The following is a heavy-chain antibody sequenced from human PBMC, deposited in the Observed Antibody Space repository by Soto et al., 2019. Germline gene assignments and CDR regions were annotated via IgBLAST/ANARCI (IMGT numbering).Heavy chain of an antibody. Sequence: PGGSLRLSCAASGFTFSSYGMHWVRQAPGKGLEWVAAIWYDGSNKYYADSVKGRFTISRDNSKNTLYLQMNSLRAEDTAVYYCAKKFLPEVGNEFFDPWGQGTLVTVSS. D-gene: IGHD1-1*01. CDR2: IWYDGSNK. J-gene: IGHJ5*02. CDR3: AKKFLPEVGNEFFDP. V-gene: IGHV3-33*06. CDR1: GFTFSSYG.